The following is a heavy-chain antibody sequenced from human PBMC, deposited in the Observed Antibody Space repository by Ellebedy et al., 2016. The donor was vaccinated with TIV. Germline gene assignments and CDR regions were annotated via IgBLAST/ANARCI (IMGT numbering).Heavy chain of an antibody. J-gene: IGHJ4*02. CDR2: INAGNGNT. CDR1: GYTFTSYA. Sequence: ASVKVSXKASGYTFTSYAMHWVRQAPGQRLEWMGWINAGNGNTKYSQKFQGRVTITRDTSASTAYMELSSLRSEDTAVYYCARSGGLSMVRGDYWGQGTLVTVSS. V-gene: IGHV1-3*01. D-gene: IGHD3-10*01. CDR3: ARSGGLSMVRGDY.